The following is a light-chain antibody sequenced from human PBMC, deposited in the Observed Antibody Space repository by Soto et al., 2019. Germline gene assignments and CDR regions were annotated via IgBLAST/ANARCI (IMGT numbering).Light chain of an antibody. CDR2: ENN. Sequence: QSVLTQPPSVSAAPGQKVTISCSGRSSSIGNNYVSWYQQLPGTAPKLLLYENNKLPSWIPDRFSGSKAGPSATLGITGLQTGDEGDYYCETCDSSLDAGVFGPGTKLTVL. CDR3: ETCDSSLDAGV. CDR1: SSSIGNNY. J-gene: IGLJ1*01. V-gene: IGLV1-51*02.